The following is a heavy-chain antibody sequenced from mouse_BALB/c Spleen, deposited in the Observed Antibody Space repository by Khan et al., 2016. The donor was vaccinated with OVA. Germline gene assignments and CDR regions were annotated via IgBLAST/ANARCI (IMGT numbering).Heavy chain of an antibody. CDR1: GYTFTDYA. CDR2: ISTYSGNT. D-gene: IGHD2-3*01. V-gene: IGHV1S137*01. Sequence: QVQLKESGPELVRPGVSVKISCKGSGYTFTDYAMYWVKQSHAKSLEWIGLISTYSGNTNSNQKFKGKATMTVDKSSSTAYMELARLTSEDSAIYYCARPAYDGYYDYWGQGTTLTVSS. J-gene: IGHJ2*01. CDR3: ARPAYDGYYDY.